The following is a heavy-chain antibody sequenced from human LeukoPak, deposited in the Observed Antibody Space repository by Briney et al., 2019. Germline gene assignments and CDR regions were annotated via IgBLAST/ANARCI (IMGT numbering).Heavy chain of an antibody. CDR3: ARGGSYYDFWSGYSNWFDP. CDR2: INHSGST. J-gene: IGHJ5*02. D-gene: IGHD3-3*01. Sequence: KPSETLSLTCAVYGGSFSGYYWSWIRQPPGKGLEWIGEINHSGSTNYNPSLKSRVTISVDTSKNQFSLKLSSVTAADTAVYYCARGGSYYDFWSGYSNWFDPWGQGTLVTVSS. CDR1: GGSFSGYY. V-gene: IGHV4-34*01.